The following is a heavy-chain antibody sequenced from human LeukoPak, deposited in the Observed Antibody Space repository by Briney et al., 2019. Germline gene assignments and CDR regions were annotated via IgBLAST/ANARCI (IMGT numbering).Heavy chain of an antibody. CDR3: ARDNPRDGYNFIDY. D-gene: IGHD5-24*01. CDR1: GGSFSGYY. J-gene: IGHJ4*02. CDR2: INHSGST. Sequence: PSETLSLTCAVYGGSFSGYYWSWIRQPPGKGLEWIGEINHSGSTNYNPSLKSRVTISVDTSKNQFSLKLSSVTAADTAVYYCARDNPRDGYNFIDYWGQGTLVTVSS. V-gene: IGHV4-34*01.